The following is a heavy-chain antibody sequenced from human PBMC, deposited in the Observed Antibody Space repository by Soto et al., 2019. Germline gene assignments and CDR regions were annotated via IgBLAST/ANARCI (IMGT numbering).Heavy chain of an antibody. V-gene: IGHV3-23*01. D-gene: IGHD7-27*01. J-gene: IGHJ3*02. CDR3: AKDRELTGIGEEAFDI. CDR2: ISGSGGST. CDR1: GFTFSSYA. Sequence: GGSLRLSCAASGFTFSSYAMSWVRQAPGKGLEWVSAISGSGGSTYYADSVKGRFTISRDNSKNTLYLQMNSLRAEDTAVYYCAKDRELTGIGEEAFDIWGQGTMVTVSS.